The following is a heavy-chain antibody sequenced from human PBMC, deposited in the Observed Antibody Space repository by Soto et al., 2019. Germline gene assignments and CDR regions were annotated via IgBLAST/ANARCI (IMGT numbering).Heavy chain of an antibody. CDR1: GFTFSSYW. Sequence: GGSLRLSCAASGFTFSSYWMSWVRQAPGKGLEWVANIKQDGSEKYYVDSVKGRFTISRDNAKNSLYLQMNSLRAEDTAVYYCARAGGSENYYGMDVWGQGTTVTAP. D-gene: IGHD3-16*01. CDR2: IKQDGSEK. J-gene: IGHJ6*02. CDR3: ARAGGSENYYGMDV. V-gene: IGHV3-7*03.